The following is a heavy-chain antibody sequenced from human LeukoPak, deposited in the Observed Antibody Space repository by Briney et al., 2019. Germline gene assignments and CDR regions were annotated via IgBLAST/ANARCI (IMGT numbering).Heavy chain of an antibody. D-gene: IGHD1-26*01. V-gene: IGHV1-46*01. CDR3: AREVEQQPPDY. CDR1: GYTFTSYY. J-gene: IGHJ4*02. CDR2: INPSGGST. Sequence: ASVKVSCKASGYTFTSYYIHWVRQAPGQGLEWMGIINPSGGSTSYAQKFQGRVTMTRDTSTSTVYMEPSSLRSEDTAVYYCAREVEQQPPDYWGQGTLVTVSS.